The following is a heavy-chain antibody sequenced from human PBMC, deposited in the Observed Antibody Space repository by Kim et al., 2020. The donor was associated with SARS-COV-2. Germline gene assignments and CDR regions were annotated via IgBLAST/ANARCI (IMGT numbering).Heavy chain of an antibody. CDR2: ISGSGGKT. Sequence: GGSLRLSCATSGFTFNTYAMSWVRQAPGKGLEWVSTISGSGGKTHYADSVQGRFTISRDNSKQTLYFQMDSLRAEDTAVYYCVKNRATTMLRGVYLYYGLDVWGQETSVAVAS. J-gene: IGHJ6*02. CDR1: GFTFNTYA. V-gene: IGHV3-23*01. D-gene: IGHD3-10*01. CDR3: VKNRATTMLRGVYLYYGLDV.